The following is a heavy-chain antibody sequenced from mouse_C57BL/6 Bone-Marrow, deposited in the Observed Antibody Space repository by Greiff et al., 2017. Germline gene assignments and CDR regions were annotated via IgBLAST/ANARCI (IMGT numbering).Heavy chain of an antibody. D-gene: IGHD2-3*01. CDR1: GYTFTSYW. CDR2: IYPGSGST. CDR3: AIKGNDGYYGGFAY. J-gene: IGHJ3*01. V-gene: IGHV1-55*01. Sequence: QVQLQQPGAELVKPGASVKMSCKASGYTFTSYWITWVKQRPGQGLEWIGDIYPGSGSTNYNEKFKSKAQLTVDTSSSTAYMQLSSLTSEDSAVYYCAIKGNDGYYGGFAYWGQGTLVTVSA.